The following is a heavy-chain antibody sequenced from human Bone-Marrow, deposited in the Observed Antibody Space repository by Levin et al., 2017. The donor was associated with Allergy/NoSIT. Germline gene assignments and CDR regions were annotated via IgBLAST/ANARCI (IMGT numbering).Heavy chain of an antibody. CDR1: GFSLSPSGVG. D-gene: IGHD3-10*01. Sequence: SGPTLVKPTQTLTLTCTFSGFSLSPSGVGVGWIRQPPGKALEWLALIYWNDDKRYSPSLKSRLTITKDTSKNQVVLTMTNMDPVDTATYYCAHLDYYGSSRWFDYWGQGTLVTVSS. J-gene: IGHJ4*02. V-gene: IGHV2-5*01. CDR2: IYWNDDK. CDR3: AHLDYYGSSRWFDY.